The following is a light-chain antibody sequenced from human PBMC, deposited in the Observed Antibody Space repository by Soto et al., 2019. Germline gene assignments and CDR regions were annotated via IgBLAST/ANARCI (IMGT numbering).Light chain of an antibody. Sequence: QSALTQPRSVSGSPGQSVTISCTGTSSDVGGYNYVSWYQQHPGKAPKLMIYDVSKWPSGVPDLLSGSKSGNTASLTISGLQAADEADYYCCSYAGNSLWVFGGGTKVTVL. V-gene: IGLV2-11*01. CDR1: SSDVGGYNY. J-gene: IGLJ3*02. CDR2: DVS. CDR3: CSYAGNSLWV.